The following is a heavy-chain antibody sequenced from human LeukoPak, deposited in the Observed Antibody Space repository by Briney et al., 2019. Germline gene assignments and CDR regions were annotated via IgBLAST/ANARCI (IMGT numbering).Heavy chain of an antibody. CDR1: GFTVSSSY. Sequence: GGSLRLSCAASGFTVSSSYMNWVRQAPGKGLEWVSVIYSGGSTYYADSVKGRFTISRDNSKNTLYLQMNSLRVEDTAVYYCARDPPTSGIAVAWAYWGQGTLVTVFS. D-gene: IGHD6-19*01. V-gene: IGHV3-53*01. J-gene: IGHJ4*02. CDR2: IYSGGST. CDR3: ARDPPTSGIAVAWAY.